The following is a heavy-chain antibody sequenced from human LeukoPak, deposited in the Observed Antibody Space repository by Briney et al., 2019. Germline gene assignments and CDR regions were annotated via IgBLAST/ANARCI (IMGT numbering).Heavy chain of an antibody. D-gene: IGHD2-2*02. V-gene: IGHV3-30*04. Sequence: GGSLRLSCIGSGFTFSSYAMHWVRQAPGKGLEWVAVISYDGTDKFYADSVKGRFTISRDNAKNSLYLQMNSLRAEDTALYYCARRDIVVVPAAIFGAFDIWGQGTMVTVSS. J-gene: IGHJ3*02. CDR1: GFTFSSYA. CDR2: ISYDGTDK. CDR3: ARRDIVVVPAAIFGAFDI.